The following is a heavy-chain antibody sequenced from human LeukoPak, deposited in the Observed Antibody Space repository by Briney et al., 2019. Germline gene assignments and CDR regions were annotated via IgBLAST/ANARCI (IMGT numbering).Heavy chain of an antibody. Sequence: GGSLRLSCAASGFTFSNTAMGWVRQAPGKGLEWVSAISGSGGSTYYADSVKGRFTISRDNSKNTLYLQMNSLRAEDTAVYYCAVAAAGTAEVYYYYYYMDVWGKGTTVTVSS. CDR1: GFTFSNTA. CDR2: ISGSGGST. V-gene: IGHV3-23*01. D-gene: IGHD6-13*01. J-gene: IGHJ6*03. CDR3: AVAAAGTAEVYYYYYYMDV.